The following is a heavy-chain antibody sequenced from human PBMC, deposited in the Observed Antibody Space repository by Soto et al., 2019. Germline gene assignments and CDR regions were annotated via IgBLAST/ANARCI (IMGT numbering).Heavy chain of an antibody. CDR2: INPNSGGI. D-gene: IGHD2-8*02. V-gene: IGHV1-2*02. Sequence: QVQLLQSGAEVREPGASVKVSCKTSGYTFRDYYIHWMRQAPGQGLEWMGWINPNSGGINYAEKFQGRVTMTKDTSIGTAYMELSGLRSDDTALFYCARGASRTILVTERPFDSWGQGTLVTVSS. J-gene: IGHJ4*02. CDR3: ARGASRTILVTERPFDS. CDR1: GYTFRDYY.